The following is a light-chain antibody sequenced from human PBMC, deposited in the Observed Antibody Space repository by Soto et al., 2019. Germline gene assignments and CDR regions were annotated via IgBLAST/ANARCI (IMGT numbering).Light chain of an antibody. J-gene: IGLJ1*01. CDR1: SSDVGSYNL. CDR3: CSYAGSSTYV. V-gene: IGLV2-23*01. CDR2: EGS. Sequence: QSVLTQPASVSGSPGQSITISCTGTSSDVGSYNLVSWYQHHPGKAPKLMIYEGSKRPSGGSNRFSGSKSGNTASLTISGLQAEDEADYYCCSYAGSSTYVFGTGTKVTVL.